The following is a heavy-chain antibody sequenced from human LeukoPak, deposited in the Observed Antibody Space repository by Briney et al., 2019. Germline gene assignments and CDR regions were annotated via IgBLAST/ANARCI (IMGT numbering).Heavy chain of an antibody. CDR1: GFTFSSYW. D-gene: IGHD1-26*01. Sequence: TGGSLRLSCAASGFTFSSYWMSWVRPAPGKGLEWVANIKQDGSGKYYVDSVKGRFTISRDNAKNSLYLQMNSLRAEDTAVYYCARSRWELLTYYFDYWGQGTLVTVSS. J-gene: IGHJ4*02. CDR3: ARSRWELLTYYFDY. CDR2: IKQDGSGK. V-gene: IGHV3-7*05.